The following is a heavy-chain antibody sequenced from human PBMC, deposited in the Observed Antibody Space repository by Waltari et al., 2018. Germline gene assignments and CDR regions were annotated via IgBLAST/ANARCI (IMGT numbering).Heavy chain of an antibody. CDR2: ISNGGDMT. Sequence: EVQLVESGGGLVQPGGSLRLSCSGFGFSAYTMAWVRQAPGKGLEWVSGISNGGDMTSYADSGNGRFTISRDTSKNTLFLKMNGLRAEDTAIYYCASAPRPMVSAPFDYWGQGVLVTVSS. CDR1: GFSAYT. V-gene: IGHV3-23*04. CDR3: ASAPRPMVSAPFDY. J-gene: IGHJ4*02. D-gene: IGHD2-15*01.